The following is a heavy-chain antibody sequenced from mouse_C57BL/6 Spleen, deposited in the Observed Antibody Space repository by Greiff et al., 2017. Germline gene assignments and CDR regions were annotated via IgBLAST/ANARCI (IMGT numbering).Heavy chain of an antibody. CDR3: TGDYYGSGYAMDY. Sequence: VHLVESGAELVRPGASVTLSCKASGYTFTDYEMHWVKQTPVHGLEWIGAIDPETGGTAYNQKFKGKAILTADKSSSTAYMELRSLTSEDSAVYYCTGDYYGSGYAMDYWGQGTSVTVSS. D-gene: IGHD1-1*01. CDR2: IDPETGGT. V-gene: IGHV1-15*01. CDR1: GYTFTDYE. J-gene: IGHJ4*01.